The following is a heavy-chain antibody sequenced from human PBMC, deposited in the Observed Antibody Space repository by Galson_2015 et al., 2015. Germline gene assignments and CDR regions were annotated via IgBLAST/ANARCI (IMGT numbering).Heavy chain of an antibody. V-gene: IGHV3-23*01. CDR3: AKTKYFYDSSGCYHYWDDY. D-gene: IGHD3-22*01. CDR1: GFTFSTYA. J-gene: IGHJ4*02. CDR2: ISGSGGTT. Sequence: SLRLSCATSGFTFSTYAMSWVRQAPGKGLEWVSTISGSGGTTFYADSVKGRFTISRDNSKNTLYLQMNSLRAEDTAVYYCAKTKYFYDSSGCYHYWDDYWGQGTLVTVSS.